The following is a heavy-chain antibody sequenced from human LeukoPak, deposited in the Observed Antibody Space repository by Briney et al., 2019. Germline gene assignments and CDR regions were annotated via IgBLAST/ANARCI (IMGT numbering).Heavy chain of an antibody. D-gene: IGHD2-2*01. V-gene: IGHV3-30*02. CDR1: GFIFRNHG. J-gene: IGHJ3*02. CDR3: AKDGCSSTSCYQDAFDI. CDR2: IRYDGSNK. Sequence: GGSLRLSCAASGFIFRNHGMHWVRQAPGKGLEWVAFIRYDGSNKYYADSVKGRFTISRDNSKNTLYLQMNSLRAEDTAVYYCAKDGCSSTSCYQDAFDIWGQGTMVTVSS.